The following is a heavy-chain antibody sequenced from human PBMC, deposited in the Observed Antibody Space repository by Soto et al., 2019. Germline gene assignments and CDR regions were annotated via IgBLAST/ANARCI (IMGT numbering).Heavy chain of an antibody. D-gene: IGHD3-10*01. Sequence: SETLSLTWAVYGGSFSCYYWSWRGQPPGKGLEWIGEINHSGSTNYNPSLKSRVTISVDTSKNQFSLKLSSVTAADTAVYYCARGSSLWFGDRYYFDYWGQGTLVT. CDR2: INHSGST. CDR3: ARGSSLWFGDRYYFDY. J-gene: IGHJ4*02. CDR1: GGSFSCYY. V-gene: IGHV4-34*01.